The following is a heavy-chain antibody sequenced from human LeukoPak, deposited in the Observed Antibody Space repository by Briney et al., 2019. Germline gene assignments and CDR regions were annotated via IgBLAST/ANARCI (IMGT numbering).Heavy chain of an antibody. CDR3: ARRGRAAAGSSRGYYYYMDV. V-gene: IGHV4-34*01. D-gene: IGHD6-13*01. CDR2: INHSGST. CDR1: GGSFSGYY. Sequence: SETLSLTCAVYGGSFSGYYWSWIREPPGRGLEWIGEINHSGSTNYNPSLKSRVTISVDTSKNQFSLKLSSVTAADTAVYYCARRGRAAAGSSRGYYYYMDVWGKGTTVTISS. J-gene: IGHJ6*03.